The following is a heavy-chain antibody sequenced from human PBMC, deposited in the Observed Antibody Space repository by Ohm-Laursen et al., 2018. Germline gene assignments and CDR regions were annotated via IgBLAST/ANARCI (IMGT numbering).Heavy chain of an antibody. Sequence: SSLRLSCTASGFTFSSYGMHWVRQAPGKGLEWVAVISYDGSNKYYADSVKGRFTISRDNSKNTLYLQMNSLRAEDTAVYYCAKNRWDYGYYFDYWGQGTLVTVSS. CDR1: GFTFSSYG. CDR3: AKNRWDYGYYFDY. D-gene: IGHD3-16*01. J-gene: IGHJ4*02. CDR2: ISYDGSNK. V-gene: IGHV3-30*18.